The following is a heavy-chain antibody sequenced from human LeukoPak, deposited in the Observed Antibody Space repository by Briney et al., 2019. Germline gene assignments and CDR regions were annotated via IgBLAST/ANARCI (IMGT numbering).Heavy chain of an antibody. V-gene: IGHV1-3*03. Sequence: ASVKVSCKTSGFTFTSYAMFWVRQAPGQRLEWMGWIIAGNGNTKYSQAFQGRLTITRDTSASTVYMELSSLTFEDMAVYYCARVPRGNYYYPFDYWGQGTLVTVSS. J-gene: IGHJ4*02. CDR2: IIAGNGNT. D-gene: IGHD3-10*01. CDR1: GFTFTSYA. CDR3: ARVPRGNYYYPFDY.